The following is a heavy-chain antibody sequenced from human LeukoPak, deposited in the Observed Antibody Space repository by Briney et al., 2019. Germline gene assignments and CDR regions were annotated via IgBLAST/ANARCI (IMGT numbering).Heavy chain of an antibody. D-gene: IGHD6-19*01. J-gene: IGHJ4*02. V-gene: IGHV5-51*01. Sequence: GESLKISCKGSGYSFTSYWIAWVRQMPGKGLEWMGIIYPGDSDTRYGPSFQGPVTISADKSISTAYLQWGSLKVSDTAMYYCAVGGSSGWYYFDYWGQGTLVSVSS. CDR1: GYSFTSYW. CDR3: AVGGSSGWYYFDY. CDR2: IYPGDSDT.